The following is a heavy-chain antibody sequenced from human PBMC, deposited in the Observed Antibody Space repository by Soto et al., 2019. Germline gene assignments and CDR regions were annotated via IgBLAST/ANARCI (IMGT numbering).Heavy chain of an antibody. CDR1: GFTFSSYD. Sequence: EVQLVESGGGLVQPGGSLRLSCAASGFTFSSYDMHWVRQATGKGLEWVSAIGTAGDTYYPGSVKGRFTISRENAKNSLYLQMNSLRAGDTAVYYCARDHEDFGMDVWGQGTTVTVSS. V-gene: IGHV3-13*04. D-gene: IGHD3-3*01. CDR2: IGTAGDT. J-gene: IGHJ6*02. CDR3: ARDHEDFGMDV.